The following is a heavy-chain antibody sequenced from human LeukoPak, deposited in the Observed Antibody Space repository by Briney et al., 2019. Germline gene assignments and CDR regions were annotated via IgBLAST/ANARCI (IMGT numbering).Heavy chain of an antibody. Sequence: ASVKVSCKASGYTFTGYYMHWVRQAPGQGLEWMGRINPNSGGTNYAQKFQGRVTMTRDTSISIAYMELSRLRSDDTAVYYCVERDSSSGHYYYGMDVWGQGTTVTVSS. V-gene: IGHV1-2*06. CDR1: GYTFTGYY. CDR2: INPNSGGT. D-gene: IGHD6-6*01. J-gene: IGHJ6*02. CDR3: VERDSSSGHYYYGMDV.